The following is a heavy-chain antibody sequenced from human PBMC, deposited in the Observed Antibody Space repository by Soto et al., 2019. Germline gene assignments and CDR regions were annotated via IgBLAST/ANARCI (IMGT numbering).Heavy chain of an antibody. V-gene: IGHV3-23*01. D-gene: IGHD3-10*01. CDR1: GFTFSSYS. CDR3: AKKVNSGPGSQYFDY. CDR2: FRTSGDGGTT. J-gene: IGHJ4*02. Sequence: GGSLRLSCAASGFTFSSYSMSWVRQAPGKGLEWVSGFRTSGDGGTTYYADSVKGRFTISRDNSKNMLFLQMNSPRAEDTAIYYCAKKVNSGPGSQYFDYWGQGTLVTV.